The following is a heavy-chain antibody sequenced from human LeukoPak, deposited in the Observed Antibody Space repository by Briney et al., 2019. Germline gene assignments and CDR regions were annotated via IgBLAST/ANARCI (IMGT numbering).Heavy chain of an antibody. Sequence: GGSLRLSCAASGFTFSDYYMSWIRQAPGKGLEWVSTIKGIGPTTYYADSVKGRFTISRDNAKNSLYLQMNSLRAEDTAVYYCARDLSVGAKPDLGFDYWGQGTLVTVSS. D-gene: IGHD1-26*01. V-gene: IGHV3-11*04. CDR3: ARDLSVGAKPDLGFDY. J-gene: IGHJ4*02. CDR2: IKGIGPTT. CDR1: GFTFSDYY.